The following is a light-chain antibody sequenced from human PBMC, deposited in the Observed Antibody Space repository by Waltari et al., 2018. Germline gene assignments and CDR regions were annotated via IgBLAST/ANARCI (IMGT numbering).Light chain of an antibody. CDR3: MQGIHFPYT. Sequence: EIVMTQTPLSLSVTPGKPASISCESGQSLLLSDGKTHLFWHLQKPGQSPQLLMFEVSRRVSGVPDRFSGSGSGTTFTLKISRVEAEDVGVYYCMQGIHFPYTFGQGTKLEIK. V-gene: IGKV2-29*02. J-gene: IGKJ2*01. CDR2: EVS. CDR1: QSLLLSDGKTH.